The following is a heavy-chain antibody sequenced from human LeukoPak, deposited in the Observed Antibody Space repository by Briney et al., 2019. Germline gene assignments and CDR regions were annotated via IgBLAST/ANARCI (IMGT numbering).Heavy chain of an antibody. CDR2: ISSSGSDT. J-gene: IGHJ4*02. CDR3: ATAPTEDGDGSSPGY. V-gene: IGHV3-11*04. D-gene: IGHD4-17*01. Sequence: PGGSLRLSCAASRFTFRDHFMSWIRQPPGKGLEYVSYISSSGSDTYYSDSVKGRFTVSRDNAKNSLFLQMNSLRAEDTAVYSCATAPTEDGDGSSPGYWGQGTLVTVSS. CDR1: RFTFRDHF.